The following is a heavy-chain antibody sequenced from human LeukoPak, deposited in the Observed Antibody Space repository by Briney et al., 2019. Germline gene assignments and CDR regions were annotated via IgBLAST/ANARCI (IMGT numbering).Heavy chain of an antibody. CDR1: GFTFSSYA. Sequence: PGGSLRLSCAASGFTFSSYAMHWVRQAPGKGLEWVAVISYDGSNKYYADSVKGRFTIFRDNSKNTLYLQMNSLRAEDTAVYYCARDFGYYYGSAPHGDYWGQGTLVTVSS. J-gene: IGHJ4*02. V-gene: IGHV3-30-3*01. CDR2: ISYDGSNK. D-gene: IGHD3-10*01. CDR3: ARDFGYYYGSAPHGDY.